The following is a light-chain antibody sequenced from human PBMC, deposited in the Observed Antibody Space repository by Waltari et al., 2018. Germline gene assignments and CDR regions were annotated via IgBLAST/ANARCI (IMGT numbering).Light chain of an antibody. CDR1: QSVLSSSNNKNV. Sequence: DIVMTQSLDPLPVPLAERATITRKSGQSVLSSSNNKNVLAWYQQKPGQPPKLLIYWASTRESGVPDRFSGSGSGTDFTLTISSLQAEDVAVYYCQQYYSSPLTFGQGTKLEI. J-gene: IGKJ2*01. CDR3: QQYYSSPLT. CDR2: WAS. V-gene: IGKV4-1*01.